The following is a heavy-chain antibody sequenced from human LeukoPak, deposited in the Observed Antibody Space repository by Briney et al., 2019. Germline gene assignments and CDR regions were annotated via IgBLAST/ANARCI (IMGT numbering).Heavy chain of an antibody. CDR3: AREMWRGFVDY. CDR1: GFTFSSYA. J-gene: IGHJ4*02. D-gene: IGHD3-3*01. Sequence: PGGSLRLSCAAPGFTFSSYAMSWVRQAPGKGLEWVSAISGSGGSTYYADSVKGRFTISRDNAKNSLYLQMNSLRAEDTAVYYCAREMWRGFVDYWGQGTLVTVSS. V-gene: IGHV3-23*01. CDR2: ISGSGGST.